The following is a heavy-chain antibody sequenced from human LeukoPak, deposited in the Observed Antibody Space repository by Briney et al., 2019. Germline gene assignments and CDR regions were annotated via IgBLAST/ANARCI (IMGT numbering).Heavy chain of an antibody. J-gene: IGHJ4*02. V-gene: IGHV5-51*01. CDR1: GYTFTSYW. Sequence: GESLKISCKGSGYTFTSYWIAWVRQMPGKGLEWMGIIYPGDSDTRYSPSFQGQVTISADKSISTAYLQWSSLKASDTAMYYCARQAFGNRDGYNFDYWGQGTLVTVSS. CDR2: IYPGDSDT. D-gene: IGHD5-24*01. CDR3: ARQAFGNRDGYNFDY.